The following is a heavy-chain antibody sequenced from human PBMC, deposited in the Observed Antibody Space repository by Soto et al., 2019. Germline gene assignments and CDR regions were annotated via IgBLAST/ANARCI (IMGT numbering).Heavy chain of an antibody. D-gene: IGHD2-2*01. CDR3: ARQLGFCSSTSCYGYYDP. CDR1: GASISSYY. J-gene: IGHJ5*02. CDR2: TYYSGST. V-gene: IGHV4-59*08. Sequence: NPSETLSLTCTVSGASISSYYWSWIRQPPGKGLEWIGYTYYSGSTNYNPSLKSRATISVDTSKNQFSLKLSSVTAADTAVYYCARQLGFCSSTSCYGYYDPWGQGTLVTVSS.